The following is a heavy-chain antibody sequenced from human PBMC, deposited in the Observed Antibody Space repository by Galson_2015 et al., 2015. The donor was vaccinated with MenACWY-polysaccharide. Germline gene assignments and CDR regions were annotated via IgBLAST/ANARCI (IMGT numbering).Heavy chain of an antibody. Sequence: SLRLSCAASGFTFSNYAVSWVRQAPGKGLEWVSAISATGGSTYYADSVKGRFDISRDNANNSLYLHMNSLRVEDTAIYYCARDPNWGTSFGPWGQGTLVTVSS. CDR2: ISATGGST. V-gene: IGHV3-23*01. CDR3: ARDPNWGTSFGP. J-gene: IGHJ5*02. D-gene: IGHD7-27*01. CDR1: GFTFSNYA.